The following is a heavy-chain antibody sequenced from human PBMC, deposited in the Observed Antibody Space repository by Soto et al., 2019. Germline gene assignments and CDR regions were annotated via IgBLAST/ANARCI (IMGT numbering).Heavy chain of an antibody. CDR1: GGSVSRGSYY. D-gene: IGHD5-18*01. J-gene: IGHJ4*02. Sequence: SETLSLTCTVSGGSVSRGSYYWSWIRQPPGKGLEWIGYIYYSGSTNYNPSLKSRVTISVDTSKNQFSLKLSSVTDADTAVYYCARSTSVGYRYGYDSTWGEGTRVT. CDR2: IYYSGST. CDR3: ARSTSVGYRYGYDST. V-gene: IGHV4-61*01.